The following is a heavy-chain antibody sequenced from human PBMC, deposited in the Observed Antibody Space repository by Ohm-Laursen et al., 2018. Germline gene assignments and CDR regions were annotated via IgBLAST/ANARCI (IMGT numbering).Heavy chain of an antibody. CDR1: GGTFSSYA. CDR2: IIPIFGTA. D-gene: IGHD5-18*01. CDR3: ARVEYSYGPVDY. Sequence: GSSVKVSCKASGGTFSSYAISWVRQAPGQGLEWMGGIIPIFGTANYAQKFQGRVTITADKSTSTAYMELSSLRSEDTAVYYCARVEYSYGPVDYWGQGTLVTVSS. V-gene: IGHV1-69*06. J-gene: IGHJ4*02.